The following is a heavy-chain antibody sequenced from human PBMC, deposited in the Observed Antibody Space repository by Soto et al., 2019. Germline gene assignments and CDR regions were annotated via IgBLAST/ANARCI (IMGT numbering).Heavy chain of an antibody. CDR2: IYYSGST. Sequence: SETLSLTCTVSGGSISSSSYYWGWIRQPPGKGLEWIGSIYYSGSTYYNPSLKSRVTISVDTSKNQFSLKLSSVTAADTAVYYCARSYGSGSYYSRDNSFDPWGKGTLVT. CDR3: ARSYGSGSYYSRDNSFDP. V-gene: IGHV4-39*01. D-gene: IGHD3-10*01. CDR1: GGSISSSSYY. J-gene: IGHJ5*02.